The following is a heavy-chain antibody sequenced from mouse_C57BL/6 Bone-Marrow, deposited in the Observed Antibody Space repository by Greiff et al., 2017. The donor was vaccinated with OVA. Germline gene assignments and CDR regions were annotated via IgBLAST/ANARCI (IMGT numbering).Heavy chain of an antibody. Sequence: QVQLQQPGAELVKPGASVKMSCKASGYTFTSYWITWVKQRPGQGLEWIGDIYPGSGSTNYNEKFKSKATLTVDTSSSTAYMQLSSLTSEDSAVYYCARCDDYDERFAYWGQGTLVTVSA. CDR2: IYPGSGST. V-gene: IGHV1-55*01. CDR3: ARCDDYDERFAY. CDR1: GYTFTSYW. D-gene: IGHD2-4*01. J-gene: IGHJ3*01.